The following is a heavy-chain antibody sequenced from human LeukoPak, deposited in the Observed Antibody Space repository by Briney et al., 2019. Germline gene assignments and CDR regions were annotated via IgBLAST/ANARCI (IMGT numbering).Heavy chain of an antibody. J-gene: IGHJ4*02. CDR1: GYTFTSYG. D-gene: IGHD2-15*01. CDR3: ARVCSGGSCYPGGFDY. V-gene: IGHV1-18*01. CDR2: ISAYNGNT. Sequence: ASVKVSCKASGYTFTSYGISWVRQAPGQGLEWMGWISAYNGNTNYAQKLRGRVTMTTDTSTSTAYMELRSLRSDDTAVYYCARVCSGGSCYPGGFDYWGQGTLVTVSS.